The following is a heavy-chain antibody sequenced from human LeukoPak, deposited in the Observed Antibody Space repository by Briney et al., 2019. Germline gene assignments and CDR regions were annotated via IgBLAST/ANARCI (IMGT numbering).Heavy chain of an antibody. J-gene: IGHJ3*02. CDR3: AKTYYYDSSGYYFRESAFDI. CDR2: IIPILGIA. Sequence: SVRVSCKASGYTFTGYYMHWVRQAPGQGLEWMGRIIPILGIANYAQKFQGRVTITADKSTSTAYMELSSLRPEDTAVYYCAKTYYYDSSGYYFRESAFDIWGQGTMVTVSS. CDR1: GYTFTGYY. V-gene: IGHV1-69*02. D-gene: IGHD3-22*01.